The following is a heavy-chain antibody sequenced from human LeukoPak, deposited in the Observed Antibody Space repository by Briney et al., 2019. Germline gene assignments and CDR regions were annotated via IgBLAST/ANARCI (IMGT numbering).Heavy chain of an antibody. Sequence: GGSLRLSCAASGFTFSSYSMNWVRQAPGKGLEWVAIISYDGSNKYYADSVKGRLTISRDNSKNTLYLQMNSLRAEDTAVYYCARDLGQYYDTSDNWFDPWGQGTLVTVSS. J-gene: IGHJ5*02. D-gene: IGHD3-22*01. V-gene: IGHV3-30*03. CDR3: ARDLGQYYDTSDNWFDP. CDR2: ISYDGSNK. CDR1: GFTFSSYS.